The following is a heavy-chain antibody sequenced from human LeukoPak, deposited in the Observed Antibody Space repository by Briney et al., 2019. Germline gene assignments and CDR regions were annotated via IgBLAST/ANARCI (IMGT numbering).Heavy chain of an antibody. V-gene: IGHV3-30*02. D-gene: IGHD5-18*01. J-gene: IGHJ3*02. Sequence: GGSLRLSCAASGFTFSSYGMHWVRQAPGKGLEWVAFIRYDGSNKYYADSVKGRFTISRDNSKTTLYLQMNSLRAEDTAVYYCAKSWIQLWFGASDICGQGTMVTVSS. CDR2: IRYDGSNK. CDR3: AKSWIQLWFGASDI. CDR1: GFTFSSYG.